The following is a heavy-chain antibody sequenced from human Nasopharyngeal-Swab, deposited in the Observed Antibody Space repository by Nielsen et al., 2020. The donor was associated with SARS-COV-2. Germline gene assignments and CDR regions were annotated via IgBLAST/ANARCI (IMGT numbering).Heavy chain of an antibody. CDR2: ISYDGSNE. Sequence: WIRQLPGKGTEWVAVISYDGSNEYYADSVKGRFTISRDNSKNTLYLQMNSLRVEDTAVYYCARDHCGGDCLTYYFDSWGQGTLVTVSS. J-gene: IGHJ4*02. CDR3: ARDHCGGDCLTYYFDS. D-gene: IGHD2-21*02. V-gene: IGHV3-30*04.